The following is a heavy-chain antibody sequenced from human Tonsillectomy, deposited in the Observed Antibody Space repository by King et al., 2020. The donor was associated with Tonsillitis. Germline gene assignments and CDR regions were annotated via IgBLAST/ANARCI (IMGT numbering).Heavy chain of an antibody. V-gene: IGHV1-58*01. CDR2: IVVGSGNT. CDR3: AAGQWYGDYALDY. CDR1: GFTFTSSA. J-gene: IGHJ4*02. Sequence: QLVQSGPEVRKPGTSVKVSCKASGFTFTSSAVQWVRQARGQRLEWIGWIVVGSGNTNYAQKFQERVTITRDMSTSTAYMELSSLRSEDTAVYSCAAGQWYGDYALDYWGQGTLVTVSS. D-gene: IGHD4-17*01.